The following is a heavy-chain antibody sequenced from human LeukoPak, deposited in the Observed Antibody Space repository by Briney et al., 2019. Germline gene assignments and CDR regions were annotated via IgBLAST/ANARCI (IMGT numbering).Heavy chain of an antibody. J-gene: IGHJ4*02. CDR1: GFTFSSYV. Sequence: PGGSLRPSCAASGFTFSSYVMGWVRQAPGKGLEWVSSISGSGSTTYHADTVKGRFTISRDNSKNTLHLQMNSLRGEDTALYYCAKTGGTYYGSDYWGQGTLVTVSS. V-gene: IGHV3-23*01. CDR2: ISGSGSTT. D-gene: IGHD1-26*01. CDR3: AKTGGTYYGSDY.